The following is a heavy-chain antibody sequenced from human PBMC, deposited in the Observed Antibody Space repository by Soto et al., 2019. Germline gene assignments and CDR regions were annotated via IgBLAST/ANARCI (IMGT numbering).Heavy chain of an antibody. CDR1: GGSISSYY. CDR2: IYYSGST. D-gene: IGHD2-15*01. Sequence: LSLTCTVSGGSISSYYWSWIRQPPGKGLEWIGYIYYSGSTNYNPSLKSRVTISIDTSKNQFSLKLSSVTAADTAVYYCARELGYCSGGSCYANWFDPWGQGTLVTVSS. J-gene: IGHJ5*02. CDR3: ARELGYCSGGSCYANWFDP. V-gene: IGHV4-59*01.